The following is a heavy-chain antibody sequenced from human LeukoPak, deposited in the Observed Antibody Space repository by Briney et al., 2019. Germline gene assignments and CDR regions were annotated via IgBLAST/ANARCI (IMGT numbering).Heavy chain of an antibody. CDR3: ARDPYYYDSSGYYHEDY. Sequence: GASVKVSCKASGYTFTGYYMHWVRQAPGQGLEWMGWIKPNSGGTNYAQKFQGRVSMTRDTSISTAYMELSRLRSDDTAVYYCARDPYYYDSSGYYHEDYWGQGTLVTVSS. CDR2: IKPNSGGT. J-gene: IGHJ4*02. V-gene: IGHV1-2*02. CDR1: GYTFTGYY. D-gene: IGHD3-22*01.